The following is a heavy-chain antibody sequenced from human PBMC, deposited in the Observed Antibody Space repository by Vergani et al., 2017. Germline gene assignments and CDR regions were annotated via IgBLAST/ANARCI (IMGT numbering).Heavy chain of an antibody. CDR3: AKDTWLGNCSGGSCYEPDY. D-gene: IGHD2-15*01. Sequence: QVQLVESGGGVVQPGGSLRLSCAASGFTFSSYGMHWVRQAPGKGLEWVAFIRYDGSNKYYADSVKGRFTISRDNSKNTLYLQMNSLRAEDTAVYYCAKDTWLGNCSGGSCYEPDYWGQGTLVTVSS. CDR1: GFTFSSYG. J-gene: IGHJ4*02. CDR2: IRYDGSNK. V-gene: IGHV3-30*02.